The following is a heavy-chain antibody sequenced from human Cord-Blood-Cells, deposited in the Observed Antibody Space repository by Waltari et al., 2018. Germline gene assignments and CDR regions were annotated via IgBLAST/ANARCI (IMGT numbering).Heavy chain of an antibody. CDR1: GGSISSSSYY. J-gene: IGHJ4*02. Sequence: QLQLQESGPGLVKPSETLSLTCTVSGGSISSSSYYWGWIRQPPGKGLGWIGGICYSGITTYNPSLMSGVTIAVDTSQKQFSLKLGSVTAADTAVYYCAGLPPGGSSDYWGQGTLVTVSS. CDR3: AGLPPGGSSDY. V-gene: IGHV4-39*01. CDR2: ICYSGIT. D-gene: IGHD6-6*01.